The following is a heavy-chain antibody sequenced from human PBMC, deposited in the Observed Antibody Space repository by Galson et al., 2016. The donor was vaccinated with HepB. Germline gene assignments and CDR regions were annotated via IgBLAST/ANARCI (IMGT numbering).Heavy chain of an antibody. J-gene: IGHJ6*03. CDR1: GGSISSDYY. CDR2: IYSSEST. V-gene: IGHV4-39*01. Sequence: ETLSLTCIVSGGSISSDYYWGWIRQPPGRGLEWIGSIYSSESTYYNPSLKSRVTISVDTSKNQFSLRLNSVTAADTGVYYCATGIVVAGKYYNYYMDVWGKGTTVTVS. D-gene: IGHD6-19*01. CDR3: ATGIVVAGKYYNYYMDV.